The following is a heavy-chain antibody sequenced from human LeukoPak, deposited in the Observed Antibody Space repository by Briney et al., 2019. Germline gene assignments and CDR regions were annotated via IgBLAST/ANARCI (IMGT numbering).Heavy chain of an antibody. CDR2: IYYIGST. CDR3: ATTPRDGYPFDY. J-gene: IGHJ4*02. V-gene: IGHV4-59*01. D-gene: IGHD5-24*01. CDR1: GGSISSYF. Sequence: PSETLSLTCTVSGGSISSYFLTWIRQPPGEGLEWIGYIYYIGSTNYNPSLKSRVTISVDTSKNQFSLKLGSVTAADTAVYYCATTPRDGYPFDYWGQGTLVTVSS.